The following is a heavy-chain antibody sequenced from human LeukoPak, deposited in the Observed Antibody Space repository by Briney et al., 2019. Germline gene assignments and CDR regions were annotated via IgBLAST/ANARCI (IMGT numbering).Heavy chain of an antibody. Sequence: SETLSLTCTVSDDSISTAYWSWIRQSPGKGLEWIAYMHYSGNTKYNSSLKSRATISLDTSKNQFTLKLSSVTAADTAVYYCGRLIGQGHYAMDVWGQGTMVTVS. CDR3: GRLIGQGHYAMDV. J-gene: IGHJ6*02. CDR2: MHYSGNT. V-gene: IGHV4-59*01. CDR1: DDSISTAY.